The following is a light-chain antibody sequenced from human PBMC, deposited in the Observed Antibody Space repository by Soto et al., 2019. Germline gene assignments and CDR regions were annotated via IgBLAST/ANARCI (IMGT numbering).Light chain of an antibody. V-gene: IGLV2-14*01. CDR1: SSDVGGYNY. CDR3: SSYTSSSTYV. Sequence: QSVLTQPASVSGSPGQSITISCTGTSSDVGGYNYVSWYQQHPGKAPKLMIYEVSNRPSGVSNRFSGSKSGNTASLTISGLQAEDEADYYYSSYTSSSTYVFGTGTKSPS. J-gene: IGLJ1*01. CDR2: EVS.